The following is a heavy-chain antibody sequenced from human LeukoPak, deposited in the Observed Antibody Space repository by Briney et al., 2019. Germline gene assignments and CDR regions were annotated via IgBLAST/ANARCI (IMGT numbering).Heavy chain of an antibody. V-gene: IGHV3-23*01. CDR3: ARDDREWELFNDAFDI. D-gene: IGHD1-26*01. Sequence: PGGSLRLSCAASGFTFSSYAMSWVRQAPGKGLKWVSAISGSGGSTYYADSVKGRFTISRDNSKNTLYLQMNSLRAEDTAVYYCARDDREWELFNDAFDIWGQGTMVTVSS. CDR2: ISGSGGST. CDR1: GFTFSSYA. J-gene: IGHJ3*02.